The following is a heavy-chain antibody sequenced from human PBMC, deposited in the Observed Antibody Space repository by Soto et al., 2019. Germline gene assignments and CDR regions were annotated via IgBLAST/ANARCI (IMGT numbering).Heavy chain of an antibody. CDR2: ISSSSSYI. D-gene: IGHD3-22*01. CDR1: GFTFSSYS. CDR3: ARDDYYDSSPFDY. V-gene: IGHV3-21*01. Sequence: AGGSLRLSCAASGFTFSSYSMNWVRQAPGKGLEWVSSISSSSSYIYYADSVKGRFTISRDNAKNSLYLQMNSLRAEDTAVYYCARDDYYDSSPFDYWGQGTLVTVSS. J-gene: IGHJ4*02.